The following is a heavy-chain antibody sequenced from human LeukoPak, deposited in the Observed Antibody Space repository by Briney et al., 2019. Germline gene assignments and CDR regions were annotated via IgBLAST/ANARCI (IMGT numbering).Heavy chain of an antibody. V-gene: IGHV4-59*08. CDR1: GGSISNYY. D-gene: IGHD2-2*01. J-gene: IGHJ1*01. Sequence: SETLSLTCTVSGGSISNYYWSWIRQPPGKGLEWIGYVYNIGATKYNPSLRSRVAISVDTSKSQVSLTMKSVTAAATAVYYCARIPHNASAESFPYWGQGTLVTVSS. CDR3: ARIPHNASAESFPY. CDR2: VYNIGAT.